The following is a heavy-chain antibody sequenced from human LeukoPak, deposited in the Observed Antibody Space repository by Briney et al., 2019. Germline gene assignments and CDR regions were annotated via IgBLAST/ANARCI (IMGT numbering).Heavy chain of an antibody. V-gene: IGHV3-7*01. CDR2: IHQHGSKE. Sequence: GGSLRLSCTTSGFNFRAYWMGWVRQAPGKGLEWVANIHQHGSKENYLDSVKGRFTISRDNAKNSLYLQMNSLRAEDTAVYYCARGVGAYYDSSGYIQPFDYWGQGTLVTVSS. D-gene: IGHD3-22*01. J-gene: IGHJ4*02. CDR3: ARGVGAYYDSSGYIQPFDY. CDR1: GFNFRAYW.